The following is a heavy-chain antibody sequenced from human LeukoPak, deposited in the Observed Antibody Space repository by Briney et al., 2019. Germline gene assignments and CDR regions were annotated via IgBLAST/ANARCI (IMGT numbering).Heavy chain of an antibody. CDR3: AKKEAMIRGVPYYYDF. J-gene: IGHJ4*02. Sequence: GGSLRLSCSASGFTFSSHVMTWVRQAPGQGLEWVSAISGSGDDTYYADSVKGRFTISRDNSKSTLYLQMNSLRAEDTAVYYCAKKEAMIRGVPYYYDFWGQGALVTVSS. CDR1: GFTFSSHV. D-gene: IGHD3-10*01. V-gene: IGHV3-23*01. CDR2: ISGSGDDT.